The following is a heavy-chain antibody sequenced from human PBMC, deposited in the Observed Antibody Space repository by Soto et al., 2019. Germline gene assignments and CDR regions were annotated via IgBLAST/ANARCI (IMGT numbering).Heavy chain of an antibody. CDR3: TRHISDRFDP. J-gene: IGHJ5*02. CDR1: GYFFANYW. V-gene: IGHV5-10-1*01. Sequence: GESLKISCEASGYFFANYWISWVRQVPGKGLEWMGRIDPSDSYVNYSPSFQGHVSFSVDKSISTAYLQWSSLKPSDTAIYYCTRHISDRFDPWGQGTLVTVSS. CDR2: IDPSDSYV.